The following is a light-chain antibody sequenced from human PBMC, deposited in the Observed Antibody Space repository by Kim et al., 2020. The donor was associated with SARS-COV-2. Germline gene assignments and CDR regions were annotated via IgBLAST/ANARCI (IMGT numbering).Light chain of an antibody. V-gene: IGLV2-14*03. CDR1: NSDVGDYDY. Sequence: QSALTQPASVSGPPGQSITISCTGSNSDVGDYDYVSWYRLHPGAAPQSLIYDVSKRPSGLSPRFSGSKSGNTASLTISGLRPEDEADYYCASYTTTRTLVFGGGTQLTVL. CDR3: ASYTTTRTLV. J-gene: IGLJ2*01. CDR2: DVS.